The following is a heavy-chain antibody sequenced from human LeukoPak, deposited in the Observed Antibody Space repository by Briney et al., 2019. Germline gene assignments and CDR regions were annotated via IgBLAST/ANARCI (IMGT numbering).Heavy chain of an antibody. V-gene: IGHV3-23*01. CDR1: GFTFSSYA. D-gene: IGHD2-2*02. CDR3: AKGTTGYCSSTSCYTPDY. CDR2: ISGSGGST. Sequence: PGGSLRLSGAASGFTFSSYAMSWVRQAPGKGLEWVSAISGSGGSTYYADSVKGRFTISRDNSKNTLYLQMNSLRAEDTAVYYCAKGTTGYCSSTSCYTPDYWGQGTLVTVSS. J-gene: IGHJ4*02.